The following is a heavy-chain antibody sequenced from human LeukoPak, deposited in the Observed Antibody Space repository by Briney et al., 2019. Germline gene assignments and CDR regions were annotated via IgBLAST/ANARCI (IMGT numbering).Heavy chain of an antibody. V-gene: IGHV1-18*01. J-gene: IGHJ5*02. Sequence: ASVKVSCKASGCTFTSYGISWVRQAPGQGLEWMGWISAYNGNTNYAQKLQGRVTMTTDTSTSTAYMELRSLRSDDTAVYYCARVGCGGDCYQDWFDPWGQGTLVTVSS. D-gene: IGHD2-21*02. CDR3: ARVGCGGDCYQDWFDP. CDR1: GCTFTSYG. CDR2: ISAYNGNT.